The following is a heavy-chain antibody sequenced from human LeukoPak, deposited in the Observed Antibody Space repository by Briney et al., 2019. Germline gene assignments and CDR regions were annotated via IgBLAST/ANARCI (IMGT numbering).Heavy chain of an antibody. D-gene: IGHD2-15*01. Sequence: GESLQISCQGSGYSINNYWIGWVRQMPGKGLEWMGIIYPADSDIRYSPSFQGQVTISADKSISTAYLQWSSLKASDTAMCYCARQEYCSGGSCYTWFDPWGQGTLVTVSP. CDR2: IYPADSDI. CDR1: GYSINNYW. CDR3: ARQEYCSGGSCYTWFDP. V-gene: IGHV5-51*01. J-gene: IGHJ5*02.